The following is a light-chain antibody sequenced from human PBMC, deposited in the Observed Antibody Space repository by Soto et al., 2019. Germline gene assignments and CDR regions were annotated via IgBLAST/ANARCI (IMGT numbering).Light chain of an antibody. J-gene: IGKJ2*01. CDR3: QQYNNWSPYT. CDR2: GAS. CDR1: QSVSSN. Sequence: EIVMTQSPATLSVSPGERATLSCSASQSVSSNLAWYQQKPCQAPRLLIYGASTRATGIPARFSGSGSGTEFTLTISSLQSEYFAVYYCQQYNNWSPYTFGQGTKLEIK. V-gene: IGKV3-15*01.